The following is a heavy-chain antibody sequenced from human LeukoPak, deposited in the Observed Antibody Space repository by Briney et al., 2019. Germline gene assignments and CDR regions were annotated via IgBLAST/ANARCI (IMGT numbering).Heavy chain of an antibody. CDR2: MNPNSGNT. CDR1: GYTFTSYD. D-gene: IGHD3-3*01. Sequence: ASVKVSCTASGYTFTSYDINWVRQATGQGLEWMGWMNPNSGNTGYAQKFQGRVTMTRNTSISTAYMELSSLRSEDTAVYYCARGPPLLRFLEWLFPPTFDYWGQGTLVTVSS. J-gene: IGHJ4*02. V-gene: IGHV1-8*01. CDR3: ARGPPLLRFLEWLFPPTFDY.